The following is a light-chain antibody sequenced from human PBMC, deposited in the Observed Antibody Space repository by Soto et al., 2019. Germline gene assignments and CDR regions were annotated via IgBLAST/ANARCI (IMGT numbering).Light chain of an antibody. CDR3: QQRSSWPIT. CDR2: AAS. V-gene: IGKV3-11*01. J-gene: IGKJ5*01. Sequence: EMVLTQPPATLSFSPGERPPLSCRASQSVNSNLAWYQKKTGQAPRLLIYAASTRATGIPDRFSGSGSGTDLNLTISRLEPEDFAVYYCQQRSSWPITCGQGTRLEIK. CDR1: QSVNSN.